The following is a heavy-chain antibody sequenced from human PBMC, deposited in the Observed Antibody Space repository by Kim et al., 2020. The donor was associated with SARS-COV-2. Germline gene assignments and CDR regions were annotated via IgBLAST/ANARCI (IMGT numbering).Heavy chain of an antibody. D-gene: IGHD2-2*01. Sequence: SVKVSCKASGGTFSSYAISWVRQAPGQGLEWMGRIIPILGIANYAQKFQGRVTITADKSTSTAYMELSSLRSEDTAVYYCARDQESGYCSSTSCYRTFDYWGQGTLVTVSS. J-gene: IGHJ4*02. V-gene: IGHV1-69*04. CDR1: GGTFSSYA. CDR3: ARDQESGYCSSTSCYRTFDY. CDR2: IIPILGIA.